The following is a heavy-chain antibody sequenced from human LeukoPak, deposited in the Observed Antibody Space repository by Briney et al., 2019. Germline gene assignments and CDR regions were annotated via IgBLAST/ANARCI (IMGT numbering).Heavy chain of an antibody. CDR2: ISSSSSYI. CDR3: AKDGGYCSSTWGLCDYGMDV. V-gene: IGHV3-21*01. D-gene: IGHD2-2*01. CDR1: GFTFSSYS. Sequence: GGSLRLSCAASGFTFSSYSMNWVRQAPGKGLEWVSSISSSSSYIYYADSVKGRFTISRDNAKNSLYLQMNSLRAEDTAVYYCAKDGGYCSSTWGLCDYGMDVWGQGTTVTVSS. J-gene: IGHJ6*02.